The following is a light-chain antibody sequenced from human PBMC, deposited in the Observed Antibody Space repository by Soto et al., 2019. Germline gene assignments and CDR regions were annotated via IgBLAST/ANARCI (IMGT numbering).Light chain of an antibody. CDR3: QQFYSTPLT. CDR2: WAS. Sequence: DIVMTQSPDSLTVSLGERATINCKSSQSVLYSSNNKNYLAWYQQKPGQPPKLLIYWASTRKSGVPDRFSGSGSRTDFTLTVSTLQAEDVAVYYCQQFYSTPLTFGGGTKVEIK. CDR1: QSVLYSSNNKNY. V-gene: IGKV4-1*01. J-gene: IGKJ4*01.